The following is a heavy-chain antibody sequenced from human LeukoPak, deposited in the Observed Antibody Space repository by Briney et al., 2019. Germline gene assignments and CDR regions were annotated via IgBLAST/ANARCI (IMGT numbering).Heavy chain of an antibody. D-gene: IGHD5-18*01. CDR3: TLSYGYGDGDY. J-gene: IGHJ4*02. V-gene: IGHV3-15*01. Sequence: SGGSLRLSCAASGFTFSNAWMSWVRQAPGKGLEWVGRIKSKTDGGTTDYAAPAKGRFTISRDDSKDTLYLQMNSLKTEDTAVYYCTLSYGYGDGDYWGQGTPVTVSS. CDR1: GFTFSNAW. CDR2: IKSKTDGGTT.